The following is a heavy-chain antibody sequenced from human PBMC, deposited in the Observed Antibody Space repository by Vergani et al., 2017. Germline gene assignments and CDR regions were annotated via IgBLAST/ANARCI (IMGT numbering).Heavy chain of an antibody. D-gene: IGHD1-26*01. CDR2: LTGGGGST. CDR1: GFTFSTSA. V-gene: IGHV3-23*01. CDR3: VKDAGSYENFFDS. Sequence: EVQLLESGGSLKQPGGSVRLSCAASGFTFSTSAMHWVRQAPGKGLALVSALTGGGGSTYYADSFKGRFIISRDNSRDTLYLQMNSLRHEDTATYYCVKDAGSYENFFDSWGQGTLVTVSS. J-gene: IGHJ4*02.